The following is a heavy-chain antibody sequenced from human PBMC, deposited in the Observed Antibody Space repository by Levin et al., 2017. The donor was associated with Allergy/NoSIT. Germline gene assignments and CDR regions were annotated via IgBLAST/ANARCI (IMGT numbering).Heavy chain of an antibody. CDR2: IRTHNGYT. Sequence: VKVSCRASGYIFSTYGISWVRQVPGQGLEWMGWIRTHNGYTYLAEKFQGKVTMTTDTSTRSVYMDMTRLRSDDTAVYYCARGGGTSSVPDALDIWGQGTMVTVSS. CDR3: ARGGGTSSVPDALDI. D-gene: IGHD2-15*01. CDR1: GYIFSTYG. V-gene: IGHV1-18*01. J-gene: IGHJ3*02.